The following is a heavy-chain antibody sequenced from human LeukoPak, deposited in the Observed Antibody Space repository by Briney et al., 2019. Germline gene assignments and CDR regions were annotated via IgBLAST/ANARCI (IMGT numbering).Heavy chain of an antibody. D-gene: IGHD2-15*01. CDR1: GFTFSSYG. Sequence: PGGSLRLSCAASGFTFSSYGMHWVRQAPGKGLEWVAVIWYDGSNKYYADSVKGRFTISRDNSKNTLYLQMNSLRAEDTAVYYCAKGNLERAATYYYYYYMDVWGKGTTVTVSS. CDR2: IWYDGSNK. CDR3: AKGNLERAATYYYYYYMDV. J-gene: IGHJ6*03. V-gene: IGHV3-33*06.